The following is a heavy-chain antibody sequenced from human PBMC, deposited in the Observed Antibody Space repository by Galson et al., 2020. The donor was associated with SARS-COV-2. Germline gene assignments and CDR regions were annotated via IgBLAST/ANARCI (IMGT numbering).Heavy chain of an antibody. CDR2: IHYSGTT. D-gene: IGHD3-22*01. Sequence: ETSETLSLTCTVSGGSISTYYWNWIRQSPGKGLEWIAYIHYSGTTHYNPSLKSRVSISVDTSENQFSLRMSSVTAADTAVYYCARQGDYESGGDIAYYFDYWGQGTLVTVSS. V-gene: IGHV4-59*08. CDR1: GGSISTYY. CDR3: ARQGDYESGGDIAYYFDY. J-gene: IGHJ4*02.